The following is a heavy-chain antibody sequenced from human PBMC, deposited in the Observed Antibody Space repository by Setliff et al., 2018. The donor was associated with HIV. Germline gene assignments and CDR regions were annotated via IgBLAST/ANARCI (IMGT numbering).Heavy chain of an antibody. Sequence: SETLSLTCTVSGGSVTTYYWSWIRQSPARGLEWIGNIFPRGSTNYNPSLKSRVTLSLDTSKNQFSLNVDSVTAADTAVYYCVREAKVIVTTERAFDMWGQGILVTVSS. V-gene: IGHV4-4*07. J-gene: IGHJ3*02. D-gene: IGHD3-22*01. CDR3: VREAKVIVTTERAFDM. CDR1: GGSVTTYY. CDR2: IFPRGST.